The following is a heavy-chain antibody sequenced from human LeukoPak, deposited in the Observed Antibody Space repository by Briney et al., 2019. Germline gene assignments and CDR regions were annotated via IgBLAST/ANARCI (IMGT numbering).Heavy chain of an antibody. CDR2: ISYDGSSK. Sequence: PGGSLRLSCAASKFTFSSYGMHWVRQAPGKGLEWVAVISYDGSSKYYADSVRGRFTISRDNSKNTLYLHMNSLRPEDTAVYYCAKSRHPYNWNDGAFFDYWGQGTLVTVSS. CDR3: AKSRHPYNWNDGAFFDY. V-gene: IGHV3-30*18. CDR1: KFTFSSYG. J-gene: IGHJ4*02. D-gene: IGHD1-20*01.